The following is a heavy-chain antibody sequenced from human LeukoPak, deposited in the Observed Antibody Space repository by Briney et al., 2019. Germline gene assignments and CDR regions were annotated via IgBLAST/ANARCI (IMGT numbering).Heavy chain of an antibody. CDR2: INYSGTT. CDR1: GGSIGSYY. CDR3: ARGTMMVGP. Sequence: SETLSLTCTVSGGSIGSYYWSWIRQPPGKGLEWIGYINYSGTTNYNPSLKSRVSISVDTSRNQFSLKLSSVTAADTAVYYCARGTMMVGPWGQGTQVTVSS. J-gene: IGHJ5*02. V-gene: IGHV4-59*01. D-gene: IGHD3-22*01.